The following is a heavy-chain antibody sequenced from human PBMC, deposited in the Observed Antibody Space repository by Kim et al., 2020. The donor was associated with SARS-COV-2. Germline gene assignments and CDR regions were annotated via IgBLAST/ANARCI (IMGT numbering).Heavy chain of an antibody. Sequence: SETLSLTCTVSGGSISSGGYYWSWIRQHPGKGLEWIGYIYYSGSTYYNPSLKSRVTISVDTSKNQFSLKLSSVTAADTAVYYCAREIDYDYVWGSSPDPPWFDPWGQGTLVTVSS. J-gene: IGHJ5*02. CDR1: GGSISSGGYY. CDR3: AREIDYDYVWGSSPDPPWFDP. D-gene: IGHD3-16*01. V-gene: IGHV4-31*03. CDR2: IYYSGST.